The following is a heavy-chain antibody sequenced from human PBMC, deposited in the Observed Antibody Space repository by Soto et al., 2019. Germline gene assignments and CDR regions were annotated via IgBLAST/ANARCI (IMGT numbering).Heavy chain of an antibody. CDR3: ARGPMVRGVIITYYFDY. D-gene: IGHD3-10*01. J-gene: IGHJ4*02. Sequence: TSETLSLTCAVYGGSFSGYYWSWIRQPPGKGLEWIGEINHSGSTNYNPSLKSRVTISVDTSKNQFSLKLSSVTAADTAVYYCARGPMVRGVIITYYFDYWGQGTLVTVSS. V-gene: IGHV4-34*01. CDR2: INHSGST. CDR1: GGSFSGYY.